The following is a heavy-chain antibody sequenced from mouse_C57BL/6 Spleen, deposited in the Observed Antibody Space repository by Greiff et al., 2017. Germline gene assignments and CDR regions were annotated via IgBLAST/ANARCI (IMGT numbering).Heavy chain of an antibody. CDR2: IDPEDGDT. Sequence: VQLQQSGAELVRPGASVKLSCTASGFNIKDYYMHWVKQRPEQGLEWIGWIDPEDGDTEYAPKFQGKATMTADTSSNTAYLQLSSLTSEDTAVYYCTTRYYGSSYVDYWGQGTTLTVSS. V-gene: IGHV14-1*01. D-gene: IGHD1-1*01. J-gene: IGHJ2*01. CDR1: GFNIKDYY. CDR3: TTRYYGSSYVDY.